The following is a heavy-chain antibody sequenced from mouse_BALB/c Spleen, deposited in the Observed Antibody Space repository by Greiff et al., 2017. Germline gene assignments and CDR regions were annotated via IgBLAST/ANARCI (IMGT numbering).Heavy chain of an antibody. Sequence: DVKLQESGAELVRPGALVKLSCKASGFNIKDYYMHWVKQRPEQGLEWIGWIDPENGNTIYDPKFQGKASITADTSSNTAYLQLSSLTSEDTAVYYCAIYYYGSTYAMDYWGQGTSVTVSS. CDR2: IDPENGNT. D-gene: IGHD1-1*01. V-gene: IGHV14-1*02. J-gene: IGHJ4*01. CDR1: GFNIKDYY. CDR3: AIYYYGSTYAMDY.